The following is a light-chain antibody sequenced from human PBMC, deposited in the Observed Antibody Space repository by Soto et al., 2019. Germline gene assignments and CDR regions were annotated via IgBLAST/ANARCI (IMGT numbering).Light chain of an antibody. CDR3: QQYNNWPGT. CDR2: GVS. V-gene: IGKV3-15*01. CDR1: QSVSSN. Sequence: EIVMTQSATTLSVSPGERVTLSCTASQSVSSNLAWYRQSPGQAPSLLISGVSTRAAGIPARFSGSGSGTEFTPTISSLRSEDFAVYYCQQYNNWPGTFGQGTKVDIK. J-gene: IGKJ1*01.